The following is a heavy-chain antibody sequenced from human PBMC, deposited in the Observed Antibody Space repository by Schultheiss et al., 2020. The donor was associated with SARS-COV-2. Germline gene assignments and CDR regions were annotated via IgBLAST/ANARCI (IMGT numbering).Heavy chain of an antibody. CDR2: INHSGST. D-gene: IGHD1-1*01. J-gene: IGHJ4*02. CDR3: AITRYYFDY. CDR1: GGSFSGYY. V-gene: IGHV4-34*01. Sequence: SETLSLTCAVYGGSFSGYYWSWIRQPPGKGLEWIGEINHSGSTNYNPSLKSRVTISVDTSKNQFSLKLSSVTAADTAVYYCAITRYYFDYWGQGTLVTVSS.